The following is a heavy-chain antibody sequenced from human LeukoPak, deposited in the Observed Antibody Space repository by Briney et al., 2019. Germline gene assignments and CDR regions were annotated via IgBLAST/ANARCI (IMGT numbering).Heavy chain of an antibody. CDR2: ISTYIGNT. J-gene: IGHJ4*02. CDR3: AREYCSGGSCYGPDY. D-gene: IGHD2-15*01. V-gene: IGHV1-18*01. CDR1: GYTFISYG. Sequence: ASVKVSCKAFGYTFISYGVTWVRQAPGQGLEWMGWISTYIGNTYYAQKLQGRVTVTTVTATSTAYMELRSLRSDDTAVYYCAREYCSGGSCYGPDYWGQGTLVTVSS.